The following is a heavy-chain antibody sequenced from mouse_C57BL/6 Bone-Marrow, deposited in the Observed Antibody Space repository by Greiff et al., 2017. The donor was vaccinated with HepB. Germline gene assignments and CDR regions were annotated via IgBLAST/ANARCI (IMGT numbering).Heavy chain of an antibody. Sequence: EVKLGESGGGLVQSGRSLRLSCATSGFTFSDFYMEWVRQAPGRGLEWIAASRNKANDYTTEYSASVKGRFIVSRDTSQSILYLQMNALRAEDTAIYYCARDAALDYYGSSYWYFDVWGTGTTVTVSS. CDR1: GFTFSDFY. J-gene: IGHJ1*03. CDR2: SRNKANDYTT. V-gene: IGHV7-1*01. CDR3: ARDAALDYYGSSYWYFDV. D-gene: IGHD1-1*01.